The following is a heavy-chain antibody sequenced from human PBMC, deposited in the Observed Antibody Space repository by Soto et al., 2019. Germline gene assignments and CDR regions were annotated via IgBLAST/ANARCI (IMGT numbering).Heavy chain of an antibody. CDR2: IYYSGST. J-gene: IGHJ6*02. Sequence: SETLSLTCTVSGGSISSYYWSWIRQPPGKGLEWIGYIYYSGSTNYNPSLKSRVTISVDTSKNQFSLKLSSVTAADTAVYYCARDRAAHPYYYYYGMDVWGQGTTVTV. CDR1: GGSISSYY. V-gene: IGHV4-59*01. D-gene: IGHD6-6*01. CDR3: ARDRAAHPYYYYYGMDV.